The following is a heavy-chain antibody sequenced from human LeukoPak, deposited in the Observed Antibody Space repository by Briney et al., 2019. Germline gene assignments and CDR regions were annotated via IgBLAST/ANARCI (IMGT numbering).Heavy chain of an antibody. Sequence: ASVKVSCKASGYTFTSYYMHWVRQAPGQGLEWMGIINPSGGSTSYAQKFQGRVTMTRDTSTSTVYMELSSLRSEDTAVYYCARAGGGFLHARENAFDIWGQGTMVTVSS. CDR1: GYTFTSYY. J-gene: IGHJ3*02. CDR3: ARAGGGFLHARENAFDI. V-gene: IGHV1-46*01. CDR2: INPSGGST. D-gene: IGHD3-3*01.